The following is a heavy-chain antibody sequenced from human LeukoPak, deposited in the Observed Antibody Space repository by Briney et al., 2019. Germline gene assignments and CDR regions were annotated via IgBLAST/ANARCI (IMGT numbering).Heavy chain of an antibody. CDR1: GYSISSGYY. CDR3: ARLYDSSGRKVDY. D-gene: IGHD3-22*01. J-gene: IGHJ4*02. CDR2: IDHSGST. Sequence: SETLSLTCTVSGYSISSGYYWGWIRQPPGKGLEWIASIDHSGSTYYNPSLKSRVTISVDTSKNQFSLKLSSVTAADTAVYYCARLYDSSGRKVDYWGQGTLVTVSS. V-gene: IGHV4-38-2*02.